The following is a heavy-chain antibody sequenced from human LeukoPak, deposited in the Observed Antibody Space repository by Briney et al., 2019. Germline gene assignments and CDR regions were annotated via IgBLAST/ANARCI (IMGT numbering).Heavy chain of an antibody. Sequence: ASVKVSCKASGYTFTSYDINWVRQATGQGLEWMGWMNPNSGNTGYAQKFQGRVTITRNTSISTAYMELSSLRSEDTAVYYCARGREDMVVVVAATVNALEIGGKGTRFTVPS. V-gene: IGHV1-8*03. D-gene: IGHD2-15*01. J-gene: IGHJ3*02. CDR3: ARGREDMVVVVAATVNALEI. CDR2: MNPNSGNT. CDR1: GYTFTSYD.